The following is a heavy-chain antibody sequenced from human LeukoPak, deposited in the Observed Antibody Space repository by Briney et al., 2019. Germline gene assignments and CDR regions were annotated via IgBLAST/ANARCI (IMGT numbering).Heavy chain of an antibody. CDR1: GFTFSSYA. Sequence: AGGSLRLSCAASGFTFSSYAMSWVRQAPGKGLEWVSAISGSGGSTYYADSVKGRFTISRDNSKNTLYLQMNSLRAEDTAVYYCARDLPQLAAAGLTPSYWGQGTLVTVSS. J-gene: IGHJ4*02. D-gene: IGHD6-13*01. V-gene: IGHV3-23*01. CDR3: ARDLPQLAAAGLTPSY. CDR2: ISGSGGST.